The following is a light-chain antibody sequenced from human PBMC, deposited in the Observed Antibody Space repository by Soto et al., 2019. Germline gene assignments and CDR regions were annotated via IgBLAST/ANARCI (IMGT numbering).Light chain of an antibody. CDR1: ESVGTS. Sequence: DIVMTQSPATLSVSPGERATLSCRASESVGTSLAWYQQRPGQAPRLLMYGAFTRVTGIPARFSGSGSGTDFTLTISSLQSEDFAVYYCPHYNNWPPMWTFGQGTKVE. CDR3: PHYNNWPPMWT. CDR2: GAF. J-gene: IGKJ1*01. V-gene: IGKV3-15*01.